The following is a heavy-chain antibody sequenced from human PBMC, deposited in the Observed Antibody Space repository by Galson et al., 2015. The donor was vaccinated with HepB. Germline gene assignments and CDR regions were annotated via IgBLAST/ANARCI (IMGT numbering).Heavy chain of an antibody. Sequence: SLRLSCAASGFTFSSYGMHWVRQAPGKGLEWVAFIRYDGSNKYYADSVKGRFTISRDNSKNTLYLQMNSLRAEDTAVYYCAKIAVAGIKYYYFDYWGQGTLVTVSS. CDR1: GFTFSSYG. D-gene: IGHD6-19*01. CDR3: AKIAVAGIKYYYFDY. V-gene: IGHV3-30*02. J-gene: IGHJ4*02. CDR2: IRYDGSNK.